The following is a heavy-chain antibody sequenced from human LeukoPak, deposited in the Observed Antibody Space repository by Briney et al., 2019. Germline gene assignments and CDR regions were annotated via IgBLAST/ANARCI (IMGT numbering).Heavy chain of an antibody. V-gene: IGHV4-31*03. Sequence: PSGTLSLTCTVSGGSISSVGYYWSWIRQHPGKGLEWIGYIYYTGSTYYNPSLESRVTISVNTSKNQFSLKVRSVTAADTAVYYCARDFASGRDGPFDYWGQGTLVTVSS. D-gene: IGHD6-19*01. J-gene: IGHJ4*02. CDR2: IYYTGST. CDR3: ARDFASGRDGPFDY. CDR1: GGSISSVGYY.